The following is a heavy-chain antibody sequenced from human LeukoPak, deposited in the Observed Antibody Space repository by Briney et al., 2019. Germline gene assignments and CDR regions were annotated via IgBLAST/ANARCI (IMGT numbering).Heavy chain of an antibody. CDR2: ISSSGSTI. D-gene: IGHD5-24*01. CDR3: ANFKGKDGIKDHFDY. Sequence: GGSLRLSCTASGFTFSSYSMNWVRQAPGKGLEWVSYISSSGSTIYYADSVKGRFTISRDNSKNTVSLQMSSLRVEDTAVYYCANFKGKDGIKDHFDYWGQGTLVTVSS. V-gene: IGHV3-48*01. CDR1: GFTFSSYS. J-gene: IGHJ4*02.